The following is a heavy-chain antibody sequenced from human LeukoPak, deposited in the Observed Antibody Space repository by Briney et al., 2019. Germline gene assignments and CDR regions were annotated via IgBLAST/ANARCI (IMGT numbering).Heavy chain of an antibody. CDR3: ARHRGGSVWYYFDY. J-gene: IGHJ4*02. D-gene: IGHD6-19*01. V-gene: IGHV4-59*08. Sequence: SETLSLTCTVSGGSISSYYWSWIRQPPGKGLEWIGYIYYSGSTNYNPSLKSRVTTSVDTSKNQFSLRLSSVTAADTAVYYCARHRGGSVWYYFDYWGQGTLVTVSS. CDR1: GGSISSYY. CDR2: IYYSGST.